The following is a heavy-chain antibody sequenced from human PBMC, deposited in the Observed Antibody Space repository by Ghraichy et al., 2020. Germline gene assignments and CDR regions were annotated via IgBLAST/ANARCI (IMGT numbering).Heavy chain of an antibody. J-gene: IGHJ4*02. Sequence: SGPTLVKPTQTLTLTCTLSGFLLSTSEVGVGWIRQPPGKALEWLAVIRWDGNTRYSPSLKNRLTITRVTFKNQVVLTMTNMDPVDTGTYYCAHRRYYDSSGYDYWGQGTLVNVAS. D-gene: IGHD3-22*01. V-gene: IGHV2-5*02. CDR2: IRWDGNT. CDR1: GFLLSTSEVG. CDR3: AHRRYYDSSGYDY.